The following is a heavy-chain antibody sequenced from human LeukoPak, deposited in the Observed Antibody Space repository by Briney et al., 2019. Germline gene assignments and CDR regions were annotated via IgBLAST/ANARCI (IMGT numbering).Heavy chain of an antibody. CDR2: INYSGST. CDR3: ARGPNDILPGYYIGY. Sequence: SQTLSLTCTVSGGSISSGYYYCGWIRQLPGKGLEWIGYINYSGSTYYNPSLRSRVTISINTSKNQCSLKLTSVTAADTAVYYCARGPNDILPGYYIGYWGQGTLVTVSS. CDR1: GGSISSGYYY. V-gene: IGHV4-30-4*08. D-gene: IGHD3-9*01. J-gene: IGHJ4*02.